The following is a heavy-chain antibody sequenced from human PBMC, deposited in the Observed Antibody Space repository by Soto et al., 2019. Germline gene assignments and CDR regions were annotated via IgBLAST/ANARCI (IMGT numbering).Heavy chain of an antibody. J-gene: IGHJ4*02. CDR2: INAGNGNT. Sequence: QVQLVQSGAEVKKPGASVKVSCKASGYTFTSYAMHWVRQAPGQRLEWMGWINAGNGNTKYSQKFQGRVTITRDTSGSTAYMELSSLRSEDTAVYYCATSAPRSWRYFDYWGQGTLVTVSS. CDR1: GYTFTSYA. V-gene: IGHV1-3*01. D-gene: IGHD6-13*01. CDR3: ATSAPRSWRYFDY.